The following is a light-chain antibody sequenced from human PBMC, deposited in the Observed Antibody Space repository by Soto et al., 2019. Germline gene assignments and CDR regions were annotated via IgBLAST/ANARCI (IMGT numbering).Light chain of an antibody. CDR3: QQYNSYST. J-gene: IGKJ1*01. V-gene: IGKV1-5*03. CDR2: KAS. CDR1: QTISTW. Sequence: DIKMTQSPPTLSASVGDRVTITFRASQTISTWLAWYQQKPGKAPKLVIYKASKLENGVPSRFSGSGSGTEFTLTISSLQPDDVATYYCQQYNSYSTFGQGTKVDIK.